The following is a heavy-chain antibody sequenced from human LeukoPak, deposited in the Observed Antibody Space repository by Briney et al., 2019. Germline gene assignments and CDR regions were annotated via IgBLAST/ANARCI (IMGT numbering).Heavy chain of an antibody. CDR3: AKDNYGDSPYFDY. V-gene: IGHV3-23*01. CDR1: GFTFSTYA. CDR2: ISGSGGSK. D-gene: IGHD4-17*01. J-gene: IGHJ4*02. Sequence: GESLRLSCAASGFTFSTYAMSWVRQAPGKGLEWISAISGSGGSKYYADSVKGRFTISRDNSKKTLYLQMNSLRAEDTAVYYCAKDNYGDSPYFDYWGQGTLVTVSS.